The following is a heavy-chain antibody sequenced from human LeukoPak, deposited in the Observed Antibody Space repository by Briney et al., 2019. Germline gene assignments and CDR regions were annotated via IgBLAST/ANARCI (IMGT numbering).Heavy chain of an antibody. J-gene: IGHJ3*02. D-gene: IGHD2-15*01. Sequence: PSETLSLTCAVYGGSFSGYYWSWIRQAPGKGLEWVSAISGSGGSTYYADSVKGRFTISRDNSKNTLYLQMNSLRAEDTAVYYCAKEDITHILHGAFDIWGQGTMVTVSS. CDR3: AKEDITHILHGAFDI. CDR2: ISGSGGST. CDR1: GGSFSGYY. V-gene: IGHV3-23*01.